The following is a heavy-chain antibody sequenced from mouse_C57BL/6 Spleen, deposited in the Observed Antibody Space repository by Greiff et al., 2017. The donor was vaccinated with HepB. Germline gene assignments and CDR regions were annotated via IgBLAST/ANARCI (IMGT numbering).Heavy chain of an antibody. J-gene: IGHJ3*01. Sequence: QVQLQQSGAELVKPGASVKLSCKASGYTFTSYWMQWVTQRPGQGLEWIGEIDPSDSYTNYNQKFKGKATLTVDTSSSTAYMQLSSLTSEDSAVYYGARSHYGRSYSVAYWGQGTLVTVSA. D-gene: IGHD1-1*01. CDR2: IDPSDSYT. CDR1: GYTFTSYW. CDR3: ARSHYGRSYSVAY. V-gene: IGHV1-50*01.